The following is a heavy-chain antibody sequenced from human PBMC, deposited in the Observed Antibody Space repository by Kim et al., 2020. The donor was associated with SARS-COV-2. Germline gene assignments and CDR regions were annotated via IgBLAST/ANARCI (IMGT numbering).Heavy chain of an antibody. CDR2: INSGGSNT. D-gene: IGHD3-3*02. CDR1: GFTFSNYA. V-gene: IGHV3-23*01. CDR3: AKAIRGYWYFDL. J-gene: IGHJ2*01. Sequence: RGSLRLSCVASGFTFSNYAMSWVRQAPGKGLEWVSGINSGGSNTYYADSVKGRFTISRDNSGNTLYLQMNSLTAEDTAVYYCAKAIRGYWYFDLWGRGTLVTVSS.